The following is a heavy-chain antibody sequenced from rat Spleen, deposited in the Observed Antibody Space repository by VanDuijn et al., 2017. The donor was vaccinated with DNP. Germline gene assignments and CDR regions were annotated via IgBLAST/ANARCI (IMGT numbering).Heavy chain of an antibody. Sequence: EVQLVESGGDLVQPGRSLKLSCVASGFTFNNYWMTWIRQVPGKGLEWVASITSSGGSTYYPDSVKGRFTISRDNAKNTLYLQMNSLRSEDTATYYCARGGKLYFDYWGQGVMVTVSS. CDR1: GFTFNNYW. CDR2: ITSSGGST. V-gene: IGHV5-31*01. J-gene: IGHJ2*01. CDR3: ARGGKLYFDY.